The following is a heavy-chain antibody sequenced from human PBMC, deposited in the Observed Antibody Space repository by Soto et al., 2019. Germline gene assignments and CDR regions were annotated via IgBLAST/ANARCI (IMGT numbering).Heavy chain of an antibody. J-gene: IGHJ3*02. CDR3: AKICLGSWYGSYDAFDI. V-gene: IGHV3-30*18. D-gene: IGHD6-13*01. CDR2: ISYDGSNK. CDR1: GFIFSRYS. Sequence: PGGSLRLSCAVSGFIFSRYSMNWVRQAPGKGLEWVAVISYDGSNKYYADSVKGRFTISRDNSKNTLYLQMNSLRAEDTAVYYCAKICLGSWYGSYDAFDIWGQGTMVTVSS.